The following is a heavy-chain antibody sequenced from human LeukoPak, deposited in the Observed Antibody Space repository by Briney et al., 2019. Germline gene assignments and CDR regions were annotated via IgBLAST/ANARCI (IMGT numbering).Heavy chain of an antibody. V-gene: IGHV3-9*01. CDR2: ISWNSGSI. D-gene: IGHD3-10*01. J-gene: IGHJ4*02. Sequence: GGSLRLSCAASGFTFDDYAMHWVRQAPGKGLEWVSGISWNSGSIGYADSVKGRFTISRDNAMNSLYLQMNSLRAEDTALYYCAKAYYGSGFFDYWGQGTLVTVSS. CDR3: AKAYYGSGFFDY. CDR1: GFTFDDYA.